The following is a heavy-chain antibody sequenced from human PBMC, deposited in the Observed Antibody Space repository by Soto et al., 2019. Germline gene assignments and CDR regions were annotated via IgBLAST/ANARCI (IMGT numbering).Heavy chain of an antibody. V-gene: IGHV2-5*02. D-gene: IGHD3-22*01. J-gene: IGHJ4*02. CDR3: ARLYDSSGTCAY. Sequence: QITLKESGPTLVKPTQTLTLTCTLSGFSLSTSGVGVGWIRQPPGKALEWLALIYWADDKRYSPSLKSRLTITKDTSKQQAVLTTSNLDPVATATYYCARLYDSSGTCAYWGQATLVTSSS. CDR1: GFSLSTSGVG. CDR2: IYWADDK.